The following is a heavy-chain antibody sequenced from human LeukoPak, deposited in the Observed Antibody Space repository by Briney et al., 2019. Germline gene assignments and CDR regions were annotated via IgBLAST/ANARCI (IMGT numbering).Heavy chain of an antibody. Sequence: PGGSLRLSCAASGFTFSPHSMTWVRQAPGKGLEWVSSISSRGTFIYYADSVKGRFTISRDNAKNSLYLQMNSLRAEDTAVYFCARKEVVVGHDYWGQGTLVTVSS. CDR1: GFTFSPHS. J-gene: IGHJ4*02. D-gene: IGHD3-22*01. CDR3: ARKEVVVGHDY. CDR2: ISSRGTFI. V-gene: IGHV3-21*01.